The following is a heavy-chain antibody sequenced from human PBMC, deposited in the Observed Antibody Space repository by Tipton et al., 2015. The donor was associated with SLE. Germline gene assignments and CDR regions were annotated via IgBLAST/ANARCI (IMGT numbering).Heavy chain of an antibody. V-gene: IGHV3-21*03. CDR3: ARGTSRCDY. D-gene: IGHD4-17*01. CDR1: GFTFSSYS. CDR2: ISSSSSYI. Sequence: LSLTCAASGFTFSSYSMNWVRQAPGKGLEWVSSISSSSSYIYYADSVKGRFTISRDNAKNSLYLQMNSLRAEDTAVYYCARGTSRCDYWGQGTLVTVSS. J-gene: IGHJ4*02.